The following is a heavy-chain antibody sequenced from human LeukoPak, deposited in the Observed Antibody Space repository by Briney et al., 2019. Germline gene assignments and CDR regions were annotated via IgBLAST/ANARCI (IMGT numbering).Heavy chain of an antibody. CDR1: GFTFSNHA. CDR3: AKDGFDYYDSSGYYYFNY. V-gene: IGHV3-23*01. Sequence: GGSLRLSCAASGFTFSNHAMSWVRQAPGKGLQWVSAISGGGVAIYYADSVKGRFTISRDNTKNTLYLQMNSLRAEDTAVYYCAKDGFDYYDSSGYYYFNYWGQGTLVTVSS. D-gene: IGHD3-22*01. CDR2: ISGGGVAI. J-gene: IGHJ4*02.